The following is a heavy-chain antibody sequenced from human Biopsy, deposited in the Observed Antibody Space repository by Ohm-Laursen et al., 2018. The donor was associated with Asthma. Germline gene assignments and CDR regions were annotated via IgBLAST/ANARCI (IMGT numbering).Heavy chain of an antibody. CDR3: ARVASYGDLYFGIDV. J-gene: IGHJ6*02. V-gene: IGHV4-30-4*08. CDR2: VFWSGTT. Sequence: SQTLSLTCGLSSGSGGYMRSGNYYWGWIRQSPGTGLEWIGFVFWSGTTHYNRSLERRLSISIDTTRNEFSMTLRSVTAADTAVYFCARVASYGDLYFGIDVWGPGTTVSVS. CDR1: GGYMRSGNYY. D-gene: IGHD4-17*01.